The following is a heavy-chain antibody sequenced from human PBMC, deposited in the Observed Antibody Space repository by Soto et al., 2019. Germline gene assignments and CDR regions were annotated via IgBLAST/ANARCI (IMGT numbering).Heavy chain of an antibody. V-gene: IGHV3-23*01. Sequence: GGSLRLSCAASGFTFSSYAMSWVRLAPGKGLEWVSAISGSGGSTYYADSVKGRFTISRDNSKNTLYLQMNSLRAEDTAVYYCAKVSDFWSGYYNGWGQGTLVTVSS. J-gene: IGHJ4*02. D-gene: IGHD3-3*01. CDR1: GFTFSSYA. CDR3: AKVSDFWSGYYNG. CDR2: ISGSGGST.